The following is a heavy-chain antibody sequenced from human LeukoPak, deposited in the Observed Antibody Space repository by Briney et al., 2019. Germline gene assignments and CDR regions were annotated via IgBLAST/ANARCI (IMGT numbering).Heavy chain of an antibody. CDR1: GGSISSGDYY. D-gene: IGHD3-3*01. V-gene: IGHV4-30-4*08. CDR2: IYYSGST. J-gene: IGHJ5*02. CDR3: ARGVWSGYYTGRARPVLFDP. Sequence: SETLSLTCTVSGGSISSGDYYWSWVRQPPGKGLEWIGYIYYSGSTYYNPSLKSRVTISVDTSKNQFSLKLSSVTAADTAVYYCARGVWSGYYTGRARPVLFDPWGQGTLVTVSS.